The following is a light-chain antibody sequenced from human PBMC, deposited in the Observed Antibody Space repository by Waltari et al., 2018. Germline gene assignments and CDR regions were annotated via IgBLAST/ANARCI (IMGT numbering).Light chain of an antibody. Sequence: AIQMTQSPSSLSASVGDSVTITCRASQGIRNNLGWYQQTPGKAPKLLIYAASNLQSGVPPRFSGSGSGTDFTLTISSLQPEDFATYYCLQDYNYPLTFGGGTKVEIK. V-gene: IGKV1-6*01. CDR2: AAS. J-gene: IGKJ4*01. CDR3: LQDYNYPLT. CDR1: QGIRNN.